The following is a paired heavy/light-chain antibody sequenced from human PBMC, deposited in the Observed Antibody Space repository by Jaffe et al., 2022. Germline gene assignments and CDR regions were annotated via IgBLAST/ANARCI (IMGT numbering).Heavy chain of an antibody. CDR3: VRGGALRSLDY. CDR1: GFTLSNYW. Sequence: EVQLVESEGGLVQPGGSLRLSCAASGFTLSNYWMHWVRQAPGKGLVWVSFINYDGSTTNYADSVKGRFTISRDNAKNTLYLQMNSLRAEDTAVYYCVRGGALRSLDYWGQGTLVTVSS. J-gene: IGHJ4*02. CDR2: INYDGSTT. V-gene: IGHV3-74*01. D-gene: IGHD4-17*01.
Light chain of an antibody. Sequence: EIVLTQSPGTLSSSPGERATLSCRASQSVSSSYLAWYQQRPGQAPRLLIYGASSRATGIPDRFSGSGSETDFTLTISRLEPEDFAVYYCQQNTGSWTFGQGTKVEIK. CDR3: QQNTGSWT. CDR2: GAS. J-gene: IGKJ1*01. V-gene: IGKV3-20*01. CDR1: QSVSSSY.